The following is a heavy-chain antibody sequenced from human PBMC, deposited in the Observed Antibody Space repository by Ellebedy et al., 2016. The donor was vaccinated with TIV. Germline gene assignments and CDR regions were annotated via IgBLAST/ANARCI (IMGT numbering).Heavy chain of an antibody. J-gene: IGHJ4*02. V-gene: IGHV4-38-2*02. CDR2: IYHSGST. Sequence: SETLSLTCTVSGYSISSGYYWGWIRQPPGKGLEWLGSIYHSGSTYYNPSLKSRVTISVDTSKNQFSLKLRSVTAADTAVYYCARDRIGTSFDYWGQGTLVTVSS. CDR3: ARDRIGTSFDY. D-gene: IGHD1-7*01. CDR1: GYSISSGYY.